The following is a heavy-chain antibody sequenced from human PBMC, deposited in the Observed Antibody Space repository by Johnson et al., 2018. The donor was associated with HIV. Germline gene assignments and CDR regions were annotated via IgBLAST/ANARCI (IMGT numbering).Heavy chain of an antibody. D-gene: IGHD6-19*01. Sequence: QVQLVESGGGLVKPGGSLRLSCVASGFTFSDYYMGWIRQAPGKGLEWVSYISSSGTTIYSADSVQGRFTTSRDNAKKSLSLQMNSLRAEDTAVYYCARASHSSGWYGRLGDAFDIWGQGTMVTVSS. CDR3: ARASHSSGWYGRLGDAFDI. CDR1: GFTFSDYY. CDR2: ISSSGTTI. J-gene: IGHJ3*02. V-gene: IGHV3-11*04.